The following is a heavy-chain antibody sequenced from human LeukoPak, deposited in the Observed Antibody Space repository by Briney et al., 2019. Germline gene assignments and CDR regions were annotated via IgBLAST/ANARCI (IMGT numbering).Heavy chain of an antibody. CDR2: INHSGST. Sequence: SETLSLTCAVYGGSFSGYYWSWIRQPPGKGLEWIGEINHSGSTNYNPSLKSRVTISVDTSKNQFSLKLSSVTAADTAVYYCARTRLRSPKSTVTTRVRYFDYWGQGTLVTVSS. CDR1: GGSFSGYY. J-gene: IGHJ4*02. V-gene: IGHV4-34*01. CDR3: ARTRLRSPKSTVTTRVRYFDY. D-gene: IGHD4-17*01.